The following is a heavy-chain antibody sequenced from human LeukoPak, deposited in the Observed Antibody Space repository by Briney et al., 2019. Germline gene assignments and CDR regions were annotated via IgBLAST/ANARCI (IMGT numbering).Heavy chain of an antibody. CDR1: SFTFSSYS. CDR2: ISSSSSYI. V-gene: IGHV3-21*01. Sequence: GGSLRLSCAASSFTFSSYSMNWVRQAPGKGLEWVSSISSSSSYIYYADSVKGRFTISRDNAKNSLYLQMNSLRAEDTAVYYCAREWFGELTVSYFDYWGQGTLVTVSS. CDR3: AREWFGELTVSYFDY. J-gene: IGHJ4*02. D-gene: IGHD3-10*01.